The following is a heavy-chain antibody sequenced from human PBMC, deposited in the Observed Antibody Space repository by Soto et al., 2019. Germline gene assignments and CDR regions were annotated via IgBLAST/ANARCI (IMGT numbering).Heavy chain of an antibody. CDR3: ARRAENGENDY. J-gene: IGHJ4*02. D-gene: IGHD2-8*01. CDR2: ISNTGRST. Sequence: EVQLVESGEGLVQPGGSLKLSCAASGFTFSDYSMQWVRQAPGQGLELVSGISNTGRSTYYADSVKGRFTISRDNSKKMVYLHMVSLRVEDMGVYYCARRAENGENDYWGQGSLVTVAS. CDR1: GFTFSDYS. V-gene: IGHV3-64*02.